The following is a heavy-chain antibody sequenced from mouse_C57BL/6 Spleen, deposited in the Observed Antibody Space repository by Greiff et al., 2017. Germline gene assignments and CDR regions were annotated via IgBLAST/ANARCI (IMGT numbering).Heavy chain of an antibody. D-gene: IGHD2-2*01. CDR1: GYTFTSYW. Sequence: QVQLQQPGAELVRPGSSVKLSCKASGYTFTSYWMHWVKPRPIQGLEWIGNIDPSDSDTHYNQKFKDKATLTVDKSSSTAYMQLSSLTSEDSAVYYCARRSKTMVTGGGYAMDDWGQGTSVTVSS. CDR2: IDPSDSDT. CDR3: ARRSKTMVTGGGYAMDD. J-gene: IGHJ4*01. V-gene: IGHV1-52*01.